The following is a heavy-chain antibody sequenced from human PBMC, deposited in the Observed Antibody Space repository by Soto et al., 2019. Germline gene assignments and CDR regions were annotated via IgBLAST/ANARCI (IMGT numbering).Heavy chain of an antibody. CDR3: ATRVTQGRWLECADY. CDR1: GGTFSSLG. V-gene: IGHV1-69*01. D-gene: IGHD5-12*01. J-gene: IGHJ4*02. Sequence: QVQLVESGAEVKRPGSSVKVSCEASGGTFSSLGFTWVRQAPGQGLEWMGGIIPISGRTTFAPKFLGRVTITADESTRTTYMELTALTSDDTAIYYSATRVTQGRWLECADYWGQGTLVTVSS. CDR2: IIPISGRT.